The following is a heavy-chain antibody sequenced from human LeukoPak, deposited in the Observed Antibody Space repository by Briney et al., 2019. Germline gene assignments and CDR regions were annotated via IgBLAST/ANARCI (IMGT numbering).Heavy chain of an antibody. J-gene: IGHJ4*02. CDR3: ARAWTGDY. V-gene: IGHV3-53*01. CDR1: GLSVSDNY. D-gene: IGHD3/OR15-3a*01. CDR2: IYPNGRT. Sequence: GGSLRLSCAASGLSVSDNYMTWVRQAPGKGLDWVSIIYPNGRTYYADSVKGRFTISRDNSKNTLNLQMNSLRVEDTAVYYCARAWTGDYWGQGTLVTV.